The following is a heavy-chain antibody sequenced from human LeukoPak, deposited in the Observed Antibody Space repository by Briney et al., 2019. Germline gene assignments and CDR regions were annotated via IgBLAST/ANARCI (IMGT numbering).Heavy chain of an antibody. V-gene: IGHV3-74*01. J-gene: IGHJ4*02. CDR3: VSFYETY. CDR1: GSYL. D-gene: IGHD2/OR15-2a*01. CDR2: INSDGSWT. Sequence: GGSLRLSCAASGSYLMHWVRQATGKGLVWVSHINSDGSWTSYADSVKGRFTISKDNAKNTVYLQMNSLRAEDTAVYYCVSFYETYWGRGTLVTVSS.